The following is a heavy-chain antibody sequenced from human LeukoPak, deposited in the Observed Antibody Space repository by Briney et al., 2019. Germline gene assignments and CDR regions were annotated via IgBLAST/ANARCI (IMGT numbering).Heavy chain of an antibody. V-gene: IGHV3-23*01. CDR3: AGGGHVDTAMVTPFDY. D-gene: IGHD5-18*01. CDR1: GFTFSNYA. Sequence: GGSLRLSCAASGFTFSNYAMSWVRQAPGKGLEWVSVISGSGGNTYYADSVKGRFTISRDNAKNSLYLQMNSLRAEDTAVYYCAGGGHVDTAMVTPFDYWGQGTLVTVSS. CDR2: ISGSGGNT. J-gene: IGHJ4*02.